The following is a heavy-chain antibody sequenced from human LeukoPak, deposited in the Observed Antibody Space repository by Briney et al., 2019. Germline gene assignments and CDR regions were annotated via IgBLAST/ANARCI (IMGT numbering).Heavy chain of an antibody. Sequence: GSLRLSCPASGFTFSNYWMNWVRQAPGKGLEWVANINEDGSQKYYVDSVKGRFTISRDNAGNSLYLQMNSLRAEDTAVYYCVPHPHYDWYFDFWGRGTLVTVSS. CDR3: VPHPHYDWYFDF. CDR1: GFTFSNYW. CDR2: INEDGSQK. J-gene: IGHJ2*01. D-gene: IGHD5-12*01. V-gene: IGHV3-7*01.